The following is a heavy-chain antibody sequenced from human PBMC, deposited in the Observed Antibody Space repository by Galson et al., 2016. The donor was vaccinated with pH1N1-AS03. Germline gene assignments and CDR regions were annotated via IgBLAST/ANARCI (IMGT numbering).Heavy chain of an antibody. V-gene: IGHV3-15*01. Sequence: SLRLSCAASGITFSDAWMSWVRQTPGGGLEWVGRIKSKTDGGTTDYAAPVQGRFAISRDDSKNTLFLQMNSLKTEDTGFYYRTTAPDGNTYYWGQGTLVTVSS. D-gene: IGHD4-23*01. CDR1: GITFSDAW. CDR2: IKSKTDGGTT. J-gene: IGHJ4*02. CDR3: TTAPDGNTYY.